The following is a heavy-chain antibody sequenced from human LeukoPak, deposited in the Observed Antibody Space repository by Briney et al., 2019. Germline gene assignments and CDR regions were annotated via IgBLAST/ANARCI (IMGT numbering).Heavy chain of an antibody. CDR2: SYHTGST. CDR3: ATGYSSTWYYFDY. CDR1: DDSISSYY. Sequence: KPSETLSLTCTVSDDSISSYYWSWIRQPPGKGLEWIGYSYHTGSTNYNPSLKSRVTISVDKSKNQFSLKLSSVTAGDTAVYYCATGYSSTWYYFDYWGQGTLVTVSS. D-gene: IGHD6-13*01. J-gene: IGHJ4*02. V-gene: IGHV4-59*01.